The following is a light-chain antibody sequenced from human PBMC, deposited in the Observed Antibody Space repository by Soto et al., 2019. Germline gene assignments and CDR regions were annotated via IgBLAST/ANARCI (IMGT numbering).Light chain of an antibody. CDR1: TGAVTSGYY. CDR2: NTN. V-gene: IGLV7-43*01. Sequence: QTVVTQEPSLTVSPGGTVTLTCASSTGAVTSGYYPNWFQQKPGQAPRALIHNTNNKHSWTPARFSGPLLGGNAALTLSGVQPEQDADDVWLLYSGGVVLFGGGSKLTGL. J-gene: IGLJ2*01. CDR3: LLYSGGVVL.